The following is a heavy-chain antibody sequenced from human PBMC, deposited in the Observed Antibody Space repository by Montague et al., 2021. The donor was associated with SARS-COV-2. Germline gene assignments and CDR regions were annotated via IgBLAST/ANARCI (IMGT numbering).Heavy chain of an antibody. CDR1: GGSISSSSYD. CDR3: ARDTRIAMLVVVTRYGLDV. CDR2: IYYTGST. J-gene: IGHJ6*02. Sequence: SETLSLTRTVSGGSISSSSYDWGWIRQPPGKGLEWIGSIYYTGSTYYNPSLKSRVTISVDTSKNQFSLKLSSVTAADTAVYYCARDTRIAMLVVVTRYGLDVWGQGTTVTVSS. D-gene: IGHD3-22*01. V-gene: IGHV4-39*07.